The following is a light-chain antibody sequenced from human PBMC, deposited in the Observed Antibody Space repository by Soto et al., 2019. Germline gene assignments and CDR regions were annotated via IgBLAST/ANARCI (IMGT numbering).Light chain of an antibody. Sequence: EIVLTQSPATLSLSPGERATLSCXASQSVSXYLAWYQQKPGQAPRLLIYDASNRATGIPARFSGSGSGTDFTLTISSLEPEDFAVYYCQQRSNWPKLTFGGGTKVEIK. CDR2: DAS. V-gene: IGKV3-11*01. CDR3: QQRSNWPKLT. CDR1: QSVSXY. J-gene: IGKJ4*01.